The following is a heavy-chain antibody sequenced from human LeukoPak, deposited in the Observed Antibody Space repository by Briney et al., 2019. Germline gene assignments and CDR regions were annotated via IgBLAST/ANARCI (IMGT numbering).Heavy chain of an antibody. Sequence: SETLSLTCTVSGGSIRGSSYNWGWIRQPPGKGLEWIASIDYSGNTYYNPSLKSRVTMSVDTSNNQFSLKLNSVTAADMAVYFCARHDHRYRSGVRYYTFDPWGQGTLVTVSS. V-gene: IGHV4-39*01. J-gene: IGHJ5*02. D-gene: IGHD2-15*01. CDR3: ARHDHRYRSGVRYYTFDP. CDR1: GGSIRGSSYN. CDR2: IDYSGNT.